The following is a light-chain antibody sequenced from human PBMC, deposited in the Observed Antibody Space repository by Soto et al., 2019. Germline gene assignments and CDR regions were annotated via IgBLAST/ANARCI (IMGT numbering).Light chain of an antibody. CDR3: QQSYSTPRYT. V-gene: IGKV1-39*01. CDR1: QSISSY. CDR2: AAS. J-gene: IGKJ2*01. Sequence: DIQMTQSPSSLSASVGDRVTITCRASQSISSYLNWYQQKPGKAPKLLIYAASSLQSGVPSRFSGSGSGTDFTLTISSLQPEDGATYYCQQSYSTPRYTFGQGTKLEIK.